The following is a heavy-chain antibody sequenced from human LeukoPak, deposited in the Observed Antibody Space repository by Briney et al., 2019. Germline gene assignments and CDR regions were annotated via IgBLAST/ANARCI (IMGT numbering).Heavy chain of an antibody. J-gene: IGHJ4*02. CDR2: IHYRGST. CDR3: AAEFDNEQWLDWDY. Sequence: SETVSLTCTVSGGSINGYYWNWIRQAPGKGLECMGYIHYRGSTNYNPSLKCRVTISVDSSENQFSLKLSSVTAADTAVYYCAAEFDNEQWLDWDYWGRGTLVTVSS. CDR1: GGSINGYY. D-gene: IGHD6-19*01. V-gene: IGHV4-59*01.